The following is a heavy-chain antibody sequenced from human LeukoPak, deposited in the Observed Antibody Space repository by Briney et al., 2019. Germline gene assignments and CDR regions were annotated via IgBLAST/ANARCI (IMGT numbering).Heavy chain of an antibody. D-gene: IGHD3-22*01. V-gene: IGHV3-30*18. Sequence: GRSLRLSCAASGFTFSSYGMHWVRQAPGKGLEWVAVISYDGSNKYYADSVKGRFTISRDNSKNTLYLQTNSLRAEDTAVYYCAKYEYYYDSSGYYGWFDPWGQGTLVTVSS. CDR3: AKYEYYYDSSGYYGWFDP. CDR1: GFTFSSYG. J-gene: IGHJ5*02. CDR2: ISYDGSNK.